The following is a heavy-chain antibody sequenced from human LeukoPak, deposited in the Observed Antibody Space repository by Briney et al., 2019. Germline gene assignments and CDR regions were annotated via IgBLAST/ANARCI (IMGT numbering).Heavy chain of an antibody. J-gene: IGHJ4*02. V-gene: IGHV3-23*01. CDR1: GFTFRSYA. D-gene: IGHD4-23*01. Sequence: QPGGSLRLSCAASGFTFRSYAMSWVRQAPGKGLEWVSAISKDADATYYAGSVKGRFTISRDNSKNTLYLQMNSLRAEDTAVYYCARDKNSQSPFDYWGQGTLVTVSS. CDR3: ARDKNSQSPFDY. CDR2: ISKDADAT.